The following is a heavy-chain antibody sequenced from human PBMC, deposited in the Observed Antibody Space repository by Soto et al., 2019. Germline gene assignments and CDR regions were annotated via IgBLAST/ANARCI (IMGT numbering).Heavy chain of an antibody. CDR1: GYTFTNND. V-gene: IGHV1-8*02. Sequence: AASVKVSCKASGYTFTNNDVRWVRQATGQGLEWMGWMNPGSGDTGYAQKFQGRVTMTRDISIATAYMELNSLTSEDTAIYYCARMESFGSLNWFDPWGQGTQVTVSS. D-gene: IGHD5-18*01. CDR3: ARMESFGSLNWFDP. CDR2: MNPGSGDT. J-gene: IGHJ5*02.